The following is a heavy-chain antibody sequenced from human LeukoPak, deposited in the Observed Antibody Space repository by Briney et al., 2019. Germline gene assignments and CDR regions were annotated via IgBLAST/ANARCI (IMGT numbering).Heavy chain of an antibody. CDR1: GFTFSSYW. D-gene: IGHD3-22*01. Sequence: GGSLRLSCAASGFTFSSYWMSWVRQAPGKGLERVANIKQDGSEKYYVDSVKGRFTISRDNAKNSLYLQMNSLRAEDTAVYYCARDADSSGYYGGYYYYGMDVWGQGTTVTVSS. CDR2: IKQDGSEK. V-gene: IGHV3-7*01. CDR3: ARDADSSGYYGGYYYYGMDV. J-gene: IGHJ6*02.